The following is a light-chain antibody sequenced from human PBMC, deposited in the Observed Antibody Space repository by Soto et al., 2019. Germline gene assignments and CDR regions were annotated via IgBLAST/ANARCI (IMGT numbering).Light chain of an antibody. CDR2: GAS. V-gene: IGKV3-15*01. J-gene: IGKJ1*01. CDR3: LHYNNGPR. CDR1: QNVGTS. Sequence: EVVLTQSPAILSVSPGEGASLSCRASQNVGTSLAWYQQKSGQAPRLLIYGASTRATGIPARFSGSGSGTELTLTISSLKSEDFAVYYCLHYNNGPRFGQGTKVDIK.